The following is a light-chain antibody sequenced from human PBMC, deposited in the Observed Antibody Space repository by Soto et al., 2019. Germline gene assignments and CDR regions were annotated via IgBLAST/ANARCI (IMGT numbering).Light chain of an antibody. J-gene: IGKJ1*01. CDR2: SAT. CDR3: QQYGSSGT. CDR1: QSVSTNQ. Sequence: EIVLTQSPGTLSVSPGETATLSCRASQSVSTNQLALYQYKRGQAPRLVFHSATTRANAFPSRFSASGSGTDFTLTISRLEPEDFAVYYCQQYGSSGTFGQGTKVDIK. V-gene: IGKV3-20*01.